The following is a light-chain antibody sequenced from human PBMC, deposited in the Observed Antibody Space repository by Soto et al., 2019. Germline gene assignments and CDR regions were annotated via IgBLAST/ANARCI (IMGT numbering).Light chain of an antibody. CDR1: QSVSSSY. CDR3: QQYGSSPPIT. J-gene: IGKJ5*01. V-gene: IGKV3-20*01. CDR2: GAS. Sequence: EIGLPQSPGTLSLSPGERATLSCRASQSVSSSYLAWYQQKPGQAPRLLIYGASSRATGIPDRFSGSGSGTDFILTISRLEPEDFAVYYCQQYGSSPPITFAQGTRLEI.